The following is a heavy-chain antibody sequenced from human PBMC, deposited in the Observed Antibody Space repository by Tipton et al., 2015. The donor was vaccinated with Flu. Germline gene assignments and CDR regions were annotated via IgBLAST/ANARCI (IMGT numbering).Heavy chain of an antibody. V-gene: IGHV5-51*03. D-gene: IGHD4-17*01. CDR1: GYSFTSYW. J-gene: IGHJ4*02. Sequence: QLMQSGAEVKKPGESLKISCKGSGYSFTSYWNGWVRQMHGKGLERMGIIYPGDSDTRYSPSFQGQVTFSADTSISTAYLQWISLKAADTAMYYCARWDLGGDYGVYWGQGTLVTVSS. CDR3: ARWDLGGDYGVY. CDR2: IYPGDSDT.